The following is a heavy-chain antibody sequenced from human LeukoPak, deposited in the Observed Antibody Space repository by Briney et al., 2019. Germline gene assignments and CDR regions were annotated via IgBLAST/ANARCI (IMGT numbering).Heavy chain of an antibody. CDR1: GGSFSGYY. CDR2: INHSGST. J-gene: IGHJ4*02. Sequence: PSETLSLTCAVYGGSFSGYYWSWIRQPPGKGLEWIGEINHSGSTNYNPSLKSRVTISVDTSKNQFSLKLSSVTAADTAVYYCARRWAVAGRFDYWGQGTLVTVSS. D-gene: IGHD6-19*01. CDR3: ARRWAVAGRFDY. V-gene: IGHV4-34*01.